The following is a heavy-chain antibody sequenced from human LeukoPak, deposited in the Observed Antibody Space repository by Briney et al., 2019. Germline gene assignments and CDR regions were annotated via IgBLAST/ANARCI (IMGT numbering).Heavy chain of an antibody. J-gene: IGHJ4*02. CDR1: GFTFSNAW. Sequence: PGGSLRLSCAASGFTFSNAWMSWVRQAPGKGLEWVGRIKSKTDGGTTDYAAPVKGRFTISRDDSKNTLYLQMNSLRGEDTAVYYCANRNWGLPFDYWGQGTLVTVSS. V-gene: IGHV3-15*01. CDR2: IKSKTDGGTT. D-gene: IGHD7-27*01. CDR3: ANRNWGLPFDY.